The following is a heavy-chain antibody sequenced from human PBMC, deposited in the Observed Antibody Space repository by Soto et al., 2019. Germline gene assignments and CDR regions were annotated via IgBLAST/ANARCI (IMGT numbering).Heavy chain of an antibody. D-gene: IGHD4-4*01. CDR3: AKGHSDSFGNYDYFGMDV. Sequence: LLLESGGGLVQPGGSLRLSCAASGFTFINYGMSWVPQAPGKGLEWIGAITGAGGSTYNAESVKGRFTISRDNSKKTVYLQLDSLRVEDTAVYYCAKGHSDSFGNYDYFGMDVWGQGTTVTVSS. V-gene: IGHV3-23*01. J-gene: IGHJ6*02. CDR1: GFTFINYG. CDR2: ITGAGGST.